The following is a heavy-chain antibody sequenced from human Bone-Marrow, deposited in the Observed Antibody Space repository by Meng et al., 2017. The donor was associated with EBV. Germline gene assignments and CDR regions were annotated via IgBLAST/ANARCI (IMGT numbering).Heavy chain of an antibody. CDR1: GFSFNTYG. Sequence: EVQLLESGXALVQPGGALRLSCTVSGFSFNTYGVAWVRQAPGKGPEWVAGIGGSGGIINYADSVKGRFTISTDKSKNTLFLQMNSLRVEGTAIYYCAKSRGWDLLAWLDSWGHGTLVTVSS. D-gene: IGHD2-15*01. J-gene: IGHJ5*01. CDR3: AKSRGWDLLAWLDS. CDR2: IGGSGGII. V-gene: IGHV3-23*01.